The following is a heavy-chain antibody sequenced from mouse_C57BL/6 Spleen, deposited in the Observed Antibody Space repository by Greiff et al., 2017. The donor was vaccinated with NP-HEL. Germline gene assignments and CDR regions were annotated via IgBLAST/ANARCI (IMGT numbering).Heavy chain of an antibody. J-gene: IGHJ3*01. V-gene: IGHV5-6*01. Sequence: EVQLVESGGDLVKPGGSLKLSCAASGFTFSSYGMSWVRQTPDKRLEWVATISSGGSYTYYPDSVKGRFTISRDNAKNTLYLQMSSLKSEDTAMYYCARRRCVDSSGYGFAYWGQGTLVTVSA. CDR3: ARRRCVDSSGYGFAY. CDR1: GFTFSSYG. CDR2: ISSGGSYT. D-gene: IGHD3-2*02.